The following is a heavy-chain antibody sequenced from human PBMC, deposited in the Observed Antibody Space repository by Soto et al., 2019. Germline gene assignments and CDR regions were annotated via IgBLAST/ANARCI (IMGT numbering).Heavy chain of an antibody. J-gene: IGHJ6*02. CDR2: IDTSGNT. CDR3: ARYSSNWFQTEGMDV. V-gene: IGHV4-4*07. Sequence: SETLSLTCTVSGGSISTYYWSWIRQPAGKGLEWIGRIDTSGNTNYNPSLKSRVTVSVDTSKKQFSLKLTSVTAADTAVYYCARYSSNWFQTEGMDVWGQGTTVT. D-gene: IGHD6-13*01. CDR1: GGSISTYY.